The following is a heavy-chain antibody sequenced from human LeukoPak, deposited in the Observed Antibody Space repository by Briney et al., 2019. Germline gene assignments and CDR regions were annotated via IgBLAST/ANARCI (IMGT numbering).Heavy chain of an antibody. CDR2: TNPNSGGT. CDR3: ARGLDDYGNNHYYMDV. D-gene: IGHD4-11*01. V-gene: IGHV1-2*02. J-gene: IGHJ6*03. CDR1: GYTFTGYY. Sequence: GASVKVSCKASGYTFTGYYMHWVRQAPGQGLEWMGWTNPNSGGTNYAQKFQGRVTMTRDTSISTAYMELSRMRSDDTAVYYCARGLDDYGNNHYYMDVWGKGSTVTISS.